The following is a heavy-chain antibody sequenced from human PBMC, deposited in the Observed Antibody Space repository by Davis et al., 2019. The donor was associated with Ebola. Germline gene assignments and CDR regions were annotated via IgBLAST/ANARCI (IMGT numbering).Heavy chain of an antibody. CDR3: ASVGGG. D-gene: IGHD4-23*01. V-gene: IGHV3-23*01. Sequence: PGGSLRPSCVASGFTFSSYAMNWVRQAPGKGLEWVSGISSSGTTTYYVDSVKGRFTISRDNSKNTLYLQMNSLRAEDTAAYYCASVGGGWGQGTLVTVSS. J-gene: IGHJ4*02. CDR1: GFTFSSYA. CDR2: ISSSGTTT.